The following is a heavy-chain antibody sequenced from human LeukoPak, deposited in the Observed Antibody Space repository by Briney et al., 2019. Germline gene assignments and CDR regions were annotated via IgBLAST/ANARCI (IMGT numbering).Heavy chain of an antibody. J-gene: IGHJ4*02. V-gene: IGHV5-51*01. CDR2: IYPGDSDT. D-gene: IGHD3-10*01. CDR3: EVYGSGMGVWY. CDR1: GYSFTSYW. Sequence: GESLKISCRGFGYSFTSYWIGWVRQMPGKGLEGIGIIYPGDSDTRYSPSFQGQVTISADKSISTAYLQWSSLKASDTAMYYCEVYGSGMGVWYWGQGTLVTVSS.